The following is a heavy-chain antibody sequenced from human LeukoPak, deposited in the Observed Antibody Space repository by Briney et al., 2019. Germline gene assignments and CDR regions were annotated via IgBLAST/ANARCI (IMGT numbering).Heavy chain of an antibody. CDR1: GYTFTSYD. J-gene: IGHJ4*02. CDR3: ATIRGYSYGFDY. V-gene: IGHV1-8*01. Sequence: ASVKVSCKASGYTFTSYDINWVRQATGQGLEWMGWMNPNSGNTGYARKFQGRVTMTRNTSISTAYMELSSLRSEDTAVYYCATIRGYSYGFDYWGQGTLVTVSS. D-gene: IGHD5-18*01. CDR2: MNPNSGNT.